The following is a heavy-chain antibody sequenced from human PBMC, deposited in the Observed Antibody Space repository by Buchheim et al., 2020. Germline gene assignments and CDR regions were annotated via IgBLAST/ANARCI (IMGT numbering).Heavy chain of an antibody. CDR2: ISYDGSNK. CDR1: GFTFSSYG. Sequence: QVQLVESGGGVVQPGRSLRLSCAASGFTFSSYGMHWVRQAPGKGLEWVAVISYDGSNKYYADSVKGRFTISRDNSKNTLYLQMNSLRAEDTAVYYCAKDGGGSYYGMDVWGQGTT. CDR3: AKDGGGSYYGMDV. V-gene: IGHV3-30*18. J-gene: IGHJ6*02. D-gene: IGHD3-16*01.